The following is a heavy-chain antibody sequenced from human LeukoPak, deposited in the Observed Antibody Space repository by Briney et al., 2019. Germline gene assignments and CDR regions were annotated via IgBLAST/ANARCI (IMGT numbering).Heavy chain of an antibody. J-gene: IGHJ6*02. D-gene: IGHD6-19*01. V-gene: IGHV6-1*01. CDR1: GDSVSSNSAA. CDR3: ARQYSSGWSYYYGLDV. Sequence: SQTHSLTCAISGDSVSSNSAAWNWIRQSPSRGLEWLGRTYYRSEWYNDYAVSVKSRITINPDTSKNQFSLQLNSVTPEDTAVYYCARQYSSGWSYYYGLDVWGRGTTVTVSS. CDR2: TYYRSEWYN.